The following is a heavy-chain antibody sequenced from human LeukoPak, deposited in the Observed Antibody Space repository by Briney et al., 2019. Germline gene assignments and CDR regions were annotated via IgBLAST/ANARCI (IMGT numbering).Heavy chain of an antibody. CDR3: ARDGRLPSGSYFIYYYYYMDV. CDR1: GFTFSSYG. J-gene: IGHJ6*03. D-gene: IGHD1-26*01. V-gene: IGHV3-30*03. CDR2: ISYDGSNK. Sequence: SGGSLRLSCAASGFTFSSYGMSWVRQAPGKGLEWVAVISYDGSNKYYADSVKGRLTISRDNSKNTLYLQMNSLRAEDTAVYYCARDGRLPSGSYFIYYYYYMDVWGKGTTVTVSS.